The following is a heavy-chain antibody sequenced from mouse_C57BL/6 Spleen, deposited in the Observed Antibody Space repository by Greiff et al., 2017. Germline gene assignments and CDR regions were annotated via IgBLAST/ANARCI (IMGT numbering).Heavy chain of an antibody. CDR3: ARDYGRRIPPYYWYFDV. V-gene: IGHV1-59*01. CDR1: GYTFTSYW. J-gene: IGHJ1*03. CDR2: IDPSDSYT. Sequence: QVQLKQPGAELVRPGTSVKLSCKASGYTFTSYWMHWVKQRPGQGLEWIGVIDPSDSYTNYNQKFKGKATLTVDTSSSTAYMQLRSLTSEDSADYYCARDYGRRIPPYYWYFDVWGTGTTVTVSS. D-gene: IGHD1-1*01.